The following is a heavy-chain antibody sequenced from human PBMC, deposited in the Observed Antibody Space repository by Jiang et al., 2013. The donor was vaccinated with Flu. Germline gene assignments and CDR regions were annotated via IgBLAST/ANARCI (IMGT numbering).Heavy chain of an antibody. CDR1: GDSVSSNSAA. CDR3: ARDTASVVVVAATSFGWFDP. CDR2: TYYRSKWYN. J-gene: IGHJ5*02. D-gene: IGHD2-15*01. Sequence: QTLSLTCTISGDSVSSNSAAWNWIRQSPSRGLEWLGRTYYRSKWYNDYAVSVKSRITINPDTSKNQFSLQLNSVTPEDTAVYYCARDTASVVVVAATSFGWFDPWGQGTLVTVSS. V-gene: IGHV6-1*01.